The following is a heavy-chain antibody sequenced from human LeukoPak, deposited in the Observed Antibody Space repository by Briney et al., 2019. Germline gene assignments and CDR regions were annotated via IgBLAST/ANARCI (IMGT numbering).Heavy chain of an antibody. D-gene: IGHD1-26*01. V-gene: IGHV3-11*01. J-gene: IGHJ4*02. CDR3: GRDGSGSPDY. Sequence: GGSLRLSCEASGFSFSDYYMTWIRQAPGKGLEWISYISTSSHMIYYADSVKGRFTISRDNAKNSLYLQMNSLRAEDTAVYYCGRDGSGSPDYWGQGTQVTVSS. CDR1: GFSFSDYY. CDR2: ISTSSHMI.